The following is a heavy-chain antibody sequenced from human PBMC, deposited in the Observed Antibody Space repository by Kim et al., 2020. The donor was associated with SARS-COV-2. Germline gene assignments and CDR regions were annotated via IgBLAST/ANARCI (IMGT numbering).Heavy chain of an antibody. CDR2: ISYNGSNE. Sequence: GGSLRLSCAASGFTFSSYGMHWVRQAPGKGLGWVAVISYNGSNEYYADSVKGGFTISRDNSKNTLYLQMHSLRAEDTAVYYCASSRAAIPISSPFDYWGQGTLVTVSS. J-gene: IGHJ4*02. CDR3: ASSRAAIPISSPFDY. CDR1: GFTFSSYG. V-gene: IGHV3-30*03. D-gene: IGHD6-25*01.